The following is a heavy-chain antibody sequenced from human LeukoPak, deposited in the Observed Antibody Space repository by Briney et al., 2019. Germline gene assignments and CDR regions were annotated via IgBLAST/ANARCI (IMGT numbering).Heavy chain of an antibody. D-gene: IGHD1-26*01. Sequence: SETLPLTCTVSGGSISSYYWSWIRQPPGKGLEWIGYIYYSGSTNYNPSLKSRVTMSVDTSKNQFSLKLSSVTAADTAVYYCAREGETYSYYFDYWGQGTLVTVSS. CDR1: GGSISSYY. CDR2: IYYSGST. J-gene: IGHJ4*02. CDR3: AREGETYSYYFDY. V-gene: IGHV4-59*01.